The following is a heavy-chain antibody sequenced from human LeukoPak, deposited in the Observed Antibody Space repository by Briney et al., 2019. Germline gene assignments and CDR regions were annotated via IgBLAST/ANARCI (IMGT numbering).Heavy chain of an antibody. D-gene: IGHD3-22*01. J-gene: IGHJ3*02. CDR1: GGTFSSYA. CDR2: IIPIFGTA. CDR3: ATDYYDSSGYHGAFDI. Sequence: GSSVKVSCKASGGTFSSYAIGWVRQAPGQGLKWMGGIIPIFGTANYAQKFQGRVTITTDESTSTAYMELSSLRSEDTAVYYCATDYYDSSGYHGAFDIWGQGTMVTVSS. V-gene: IGHV1-69*05.